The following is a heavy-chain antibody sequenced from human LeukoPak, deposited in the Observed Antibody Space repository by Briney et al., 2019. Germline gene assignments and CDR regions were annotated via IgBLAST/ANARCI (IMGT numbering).Heavy chain of an antibody. CDR2: ISYDGSNK. Sequence: SGGSLRLSCAASGFTFSNYAMHWVRQAPGKGLEWVAVISYDGSNKYYADSVKGRFTISRDNSKNTLYLQMNSLRAEDTAVYYCASNGILTGCYANNPFDYWGQGTLVTVSS. J-gene: IGHJ4*02. CDR3: ASNGILTGCYANNPFDY. D-gene: IGHD3-9*01. V-gene: IGHV3-30-3*01. CDR1: GFTFSNYA.